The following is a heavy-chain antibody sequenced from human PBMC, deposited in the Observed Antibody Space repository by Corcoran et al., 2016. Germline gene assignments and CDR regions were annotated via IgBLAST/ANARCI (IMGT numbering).Heavy chain of an antibody. Sequence: EVQRVESGGGVIQPGGSLRLSCAASGFTGSRNYMSWVRQAPGKELEWVSVIYSGGSTYYADSVKGRFTISRDNSKNTLYLQMNSLRAEDTAVYSCARAGLDYWGQGTLVTVSS. D-gene: IGHD2-21*01. CDR1: GFTGSRNY. V-gene: IGHV3-53*01. CDR2: IYSGGST. CDR3: ARAGLDY. J-gene: IGHJ4*02.